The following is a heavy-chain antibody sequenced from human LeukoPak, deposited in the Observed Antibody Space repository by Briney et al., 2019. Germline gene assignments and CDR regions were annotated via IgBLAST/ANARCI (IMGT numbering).Heavy chain of an antibody. CDR3: ARVTGGYYMDV. J-gene: IGHJ6*03. CDR2: IYYSGST. D-gene: IGHD1-26*01. V-gene: IGHV4-39*07. Sequence: GSLRLSCAASGFTFSSHWMHWVRQAPGKGLEWIGSIYYSGSTYYNSSLKSRVTISVDTSKNQFSLKLSSVTAADTAVYYCARVTGGYYMDVWGKGTTVTVSS. CDR1: GFTFSSHW.